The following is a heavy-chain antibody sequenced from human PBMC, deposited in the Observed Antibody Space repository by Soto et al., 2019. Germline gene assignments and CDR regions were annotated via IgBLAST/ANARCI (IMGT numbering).Heavy chain of an antibody. V-gene: IGHV1-2*02. CDR1: GYTFTGYY. CDR2: INPNSGGT. J-gene: IGHJ5*02. CDR3: ARDWDYYGSGSYYNWFDP. Sequence: ASVKVSCKASGYTFTGYYMHWVRQAPGQGLEWMGWINPNSGGTNYAQKFQGRVTMTRDTSISTAYMELSRLRSDDTAVYYCARDWDYYGSGSYYNWFDPWGQGTLVTVSS. D-gene: IGHD3-10*01.